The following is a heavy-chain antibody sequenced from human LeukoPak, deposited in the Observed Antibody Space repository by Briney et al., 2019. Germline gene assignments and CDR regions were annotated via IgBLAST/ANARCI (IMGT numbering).Heavy chain of an antibody. Sequence: ASVKVSCKASGYTFTGYYMHWVRQAPGQGLEWMGWINPNSGGTNYAQKFQGRVTMTRDTSISTAYMELSRLRSDDTAVYYRARGDGSYSSGGEDWYNWFDPWGQGTLVTVSS. V-gene: IGHV1-2*02. CDR3: ARGDGSYSSGGEDWYNWFDP. J-gene: IGHJ5*02. CDR1: GYTFTGYY. CDR2: INPNSGGT. D-gene: IGHD1-26*01.